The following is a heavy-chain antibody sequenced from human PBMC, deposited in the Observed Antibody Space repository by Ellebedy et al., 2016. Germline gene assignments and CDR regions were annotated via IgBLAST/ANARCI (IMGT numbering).Heavy chain of an antibody. J-gene: IGHJ4*02. D-gene: IGHD6-19*01. CDR1: GYTFTSYG. Sequence: ASVQVSCXASGYTFTSYGISWVRQAPGQGLEWMGWISTYNGNTNYAKKLQGRVTMTTDTSTSTAYMELRSLRSDDTAVYYCARLPIGGLAVAGTFDCWGQGTLVTVSS. CDR3: ARLPIGGLAVAGTFDC. V-gene: IGHV1-18*01. CDR2: ISTYNGNT.